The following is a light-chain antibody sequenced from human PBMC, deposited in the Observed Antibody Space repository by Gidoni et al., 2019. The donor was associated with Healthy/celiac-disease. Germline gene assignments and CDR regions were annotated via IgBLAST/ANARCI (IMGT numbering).Light chain of an antibody. CDR1: QSISSY. CDR2: AAS. Sequence: DIQMTQSPSSLSASVGDRVTITCRASQSISSYLNWYQQKPGKAPKLLIYAASSLQSGVPSRFSGSGSGTDFTLTISSLQPEDFATYYCQQSYSTPYTVGQXTTLEIK. J-gene: IGKJ2*01. CDR3: QQSYSTPYT. V-gene: IGKV1-39*01.